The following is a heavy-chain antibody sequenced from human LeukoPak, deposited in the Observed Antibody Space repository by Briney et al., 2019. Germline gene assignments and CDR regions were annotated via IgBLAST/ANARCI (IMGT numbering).Heavy chain of an antibody. J-gene: IGHJ4*02. Sequence: ASVKVSCKASGYTFTGYYIHWVRQAPGQELEWMGWINPNSGGTSYAQKFQGRVTMTRDTSISTAYMELSRLRSDDTAVYYCARIDDVLIGYSYYFDYWGQGTLVTVSS. V-gene: IGHV1-2*02. CDR1: GYTFTGYY. CDR2: INPNSGGT. D-gene: IGHD3-9*01. CDR3: ARIDDVLIGYSYYFDY.